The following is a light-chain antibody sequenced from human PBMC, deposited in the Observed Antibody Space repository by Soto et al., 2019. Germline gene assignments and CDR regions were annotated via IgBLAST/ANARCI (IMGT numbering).Light chain of an antibody. CDR3: CSYAGSYTYV. CDR1: SSDVGDYDY. J-gene: IGLJ1*01. V-gene: IGLV2-11*01. CDR2: DVS. Sequence: QSALTQPRSVSGSPGQSVTISCTGTSSDVGDYDYVSWYQQHPGKAPKLMIYDVSMRPSGVPDRFSGSKSGNTASLTISGLQAEDEADYYCCSYAGSYTYVFGTETKLTVL.